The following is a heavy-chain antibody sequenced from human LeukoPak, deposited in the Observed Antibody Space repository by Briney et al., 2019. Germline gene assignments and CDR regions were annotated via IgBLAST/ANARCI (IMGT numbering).Heavy chain of an antibody. V-gene: IGHV3-30*04. D-gene: IGHD3-3*01. J-gene: IGHJ4*02. CDR2: ISYDGRNK. CDR1: GFTFSLHA. Sequence: PGGSLRLSCAASGFTFSLHAMLWVRQAPGKGLEWVAVISYDGRNKYYVDSVKGRFSISRDNAKNSLYLQMNSLRAEDTAVYYCARAGKLRFLERRNNYFDYWGQGTLVTVSS. CDR3: ARAGKLRFLERRNNYFDY.